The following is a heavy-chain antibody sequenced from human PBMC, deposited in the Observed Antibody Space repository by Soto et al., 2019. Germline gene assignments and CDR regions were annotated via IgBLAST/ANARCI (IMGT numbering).Heavy chain of an antibody. V-gene: IGHV3-23*01. J-gene: IGHJ6*02. CDR3: ARDRLVPYGYGMDV. CDR1: GFTFSSYA. D-gene: IGHD2-2*01. Sequence: GGSLRLSCAASGFTFSSYAMSWVRQAPGKGLEWVSAISFGGDKTYYADSVKGRFAVSRDNSKNTLYLQMNSLRVEDTAVYYCARDRLVPYGYGMDVWGQGTTVTVSS. CDR2: ISFGGDKT.